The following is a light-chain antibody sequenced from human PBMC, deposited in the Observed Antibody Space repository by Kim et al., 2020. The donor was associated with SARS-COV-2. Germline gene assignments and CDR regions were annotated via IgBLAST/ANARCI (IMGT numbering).Light chain of an antibody. CDR1: SSDVGRYNR. CDR2: EVT. Sequence: GQSVTISCTGTSSDVGRYNRVSWYQQPPGTAPKLMIYEVTNRPSGVPDRFSGSKSGNTASLTISGLQAEDEADYYCSSYTSISTYVFGPGTKVTVL. CDR3: SSYTSISTYV. J-gene: IGLJ1*01. V-gene: IGLV2-18*02.